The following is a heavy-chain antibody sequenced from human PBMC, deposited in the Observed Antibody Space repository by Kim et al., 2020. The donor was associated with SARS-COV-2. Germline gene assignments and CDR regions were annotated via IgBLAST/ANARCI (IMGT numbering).Heavy chain of an antibody. CDR1: GYTFTRYF. V-gene: IGHV1-46*01. Sequence: ASVKVSCKASGYTFTRYFMHWVRQAPGQGLQWMGTIDPSGGSTTFAQRFQGRVTMTSDTSTSTVYMDVSSLTTEDTAVYYCATDYYNSSGYYTDYWGQGT. D-gene: IGHD3-22*01. J-gene: IGHJ4*02. CDR3: ATDYYNSSGYYTDY. CDR2: IDPSGGST.